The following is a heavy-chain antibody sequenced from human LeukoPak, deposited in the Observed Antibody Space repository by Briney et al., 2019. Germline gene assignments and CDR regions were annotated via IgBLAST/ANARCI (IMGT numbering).Heavy chain of an antibody. Sequence: SETLSLTCTVSGVSISSYYWSWIRQSPGKGLEWIGYIYYSGSTNYNPSLKSRVTISVDTSKNQFSLKLSSVTAADTAVYYCARGVPMAAAGTRNFDYWGQGTLVTVSS. D-gene: IGHD6-13*01. CDR3: ARGVPMAAAGTRNFDY. V-gene: IGHV4-59*01. J-gene: IGHJ4*02. CDR2: IYYSGST. CDR1: GVSISSYY.